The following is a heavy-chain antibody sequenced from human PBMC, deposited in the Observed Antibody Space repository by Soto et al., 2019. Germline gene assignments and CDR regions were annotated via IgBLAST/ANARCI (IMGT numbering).Heavy chain of an antibody. CDR2: IYYTGST. CDR1: GGSISSGGYY. J-gene: IGHJ6*03. Sequence: SETLSLTCTVSGGSISSGGYYWSWIRQHPGKGLEWIGYIYYTGSTYYNPSLKSRVTISVDTSKNQFSLQLSSVTAADSAVYYCARESRDFYYYYLDVWGKGTTVPVSS. CDR3: ARESRDFYYYYLDV. V-gene: IGHV4-31*03.